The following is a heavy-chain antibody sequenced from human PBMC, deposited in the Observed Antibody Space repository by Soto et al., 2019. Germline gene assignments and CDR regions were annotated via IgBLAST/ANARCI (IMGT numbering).Heavy chain of an antibody. J-gene: IGHJ4*02. V-gene: IGHV4-59*01. CDR1: GDSLSNYY. CDR2: IYYVVNT. D-gene: IGHD4-17*01. Sequence: QVHLQESGPGRVKPSETLSLICTVSGDSLSNYYWTWIRQPPGKGLEWIGSIYYVVNTNYNPSLDNRVTMSVDTSKNQCSPQLTSVTTADSAVYYCARGLPAVYGGDLDSWGQGTLVTVSS. CDR3: ARGLPAVYGGDLDS.